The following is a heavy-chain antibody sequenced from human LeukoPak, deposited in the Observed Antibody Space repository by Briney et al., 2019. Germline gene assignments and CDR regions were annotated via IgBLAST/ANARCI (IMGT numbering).Heavy chain of an antibody. CDR3: AEVIGCYDGNPYFYY. CDR1: GFTFSSYA. Sequence: GGSLRLSCAASGFTFSSYAMSWVRHAPGKGLEWVSVISGSGGSTYYADSVRGRLTISRDNSKNTLYLQMHSLRADDNAVYYCAEVIGCYDGNPYFYYWGQGTLVTVSS. D-gene: IGHD4-23*01. J-gene: IGHJ4*02. V-gene: IGHV3-23*01. CDR2: ISGSGGST.